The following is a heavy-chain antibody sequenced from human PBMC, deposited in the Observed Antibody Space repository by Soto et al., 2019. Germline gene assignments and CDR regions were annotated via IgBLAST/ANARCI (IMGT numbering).Heavy chain of an antibody. J-gene: IGHJ4*02. V-gene: IGHV1-69*06. CDR2: VIPMYDSV. CDR3: ASWRSYSGSYCFDY. CDR1: GGTFNTYT. Sequence: QVQLVQSGAEVKKPGSSVKVSCEASGGTFNTYTINWVRQAPGRGREWMGQVIPMYDSVNYAESFQGRVTIAADKFTNIAYMELSSLRPEDTALYFCASWRSYSGSYCFDYWGQGTLVIVSS. D-gene: IGHD1-26*01.